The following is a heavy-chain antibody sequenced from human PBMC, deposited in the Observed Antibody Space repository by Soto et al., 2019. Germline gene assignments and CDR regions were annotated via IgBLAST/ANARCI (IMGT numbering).Heavy chain of an antibody. CDR3: ENDGGSVYCNSPVCSAIPFDY. CDR1: GFTFSNYA. V-gene: IGHV3-30*18. CDR2: ISNDGDNE. J-gene: IGHJ4*02. D-gene: IGHD2-2*01. Sequence: QVQLVESGGGVVQPGRSLRLSCAASGFTFSNYAMHWVRQAPGKGQEWLAIISNDGDNEYYADSGRGRFTLSRDNSMNTLYLQPKTLRHEHTAVFYCENDGGSVYCNSPVCSAIPFDYWGQGSVVTVSS.